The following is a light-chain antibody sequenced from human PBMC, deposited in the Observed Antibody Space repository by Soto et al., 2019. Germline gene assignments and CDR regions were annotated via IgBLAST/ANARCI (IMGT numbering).Light chain of an antibody. Sequence: QSALTQPPSVSGSPGQSVTISCTGTSSDVGSYNRVSWYQQPPGTAPKLMIYEVSNRPSGVPDRFSGSKSGNTASLTISGXQAXXXADYXXSXXXSTSTYVFGTGTKLTVL. V-gene: IGLV2-18*01. CDR2: EVS. J-gene: IGLJ1*01. CDR3: SXXXSTSTYV. CDR1: SSDVGSYNR.